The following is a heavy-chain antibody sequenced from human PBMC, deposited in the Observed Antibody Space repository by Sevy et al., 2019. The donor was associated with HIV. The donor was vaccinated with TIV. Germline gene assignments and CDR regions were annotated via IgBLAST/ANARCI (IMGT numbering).Heavy chain of an antibody. V-gene: IGHV3-30-3*01. D-gene: IGHD3-16*02. CDR1: GFTFSGYA. CDR3: ARDGPGVVWGSYRFHYFDY. CDR2: ISYDGSNK. Sequence: GGSLRLSCAASGFTFSGYAMHWVRQAPGKGLEWVAVISYDGSNKYYADSVKGRFTISRDNSKNTLYLQMNSLRAEDTAVYYCARDGPGVVWGSYRFHYFDYWGQGTLVTVSS. J-gene: IGHJ4*02.